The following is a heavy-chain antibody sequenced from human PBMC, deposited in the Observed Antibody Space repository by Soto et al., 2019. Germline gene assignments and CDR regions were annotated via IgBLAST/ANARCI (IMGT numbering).Heavy chain of an antibody. V-gene: IGHV3-30*14. CDR3: ASWQLQEHAYDI. J-gene: IGHJ3*02. CDR2: ISNDGNNK. D-gene: IGHD6-13*01. Sequence: AVSGFTFRIYAMHWVRQAPGKGLDWVAVISNDGNNKHYADSVKGRFTTSSDSSRTIVYLQIHSLRPDDTAVYFCASWQLQEHAYDIWGQGTTVTVSS. CDR1: GFTFRIYA.